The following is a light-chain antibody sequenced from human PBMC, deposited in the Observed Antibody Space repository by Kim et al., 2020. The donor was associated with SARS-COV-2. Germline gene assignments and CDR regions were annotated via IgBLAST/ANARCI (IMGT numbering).Light chain of an antibody. CDR3: NSYAGNRAL. Sequence: QSALTQPPSASGSLGQSVTISCTGTSSAIDTYKFVAWYQQHPGKAPKLMTYEVNKRPSGVPERFSGSKSDNTASLTISGLQTDDEAVYYCNSYAGNRALFGGGTQLTVL. J-gene: IGLJ2*01. CDR2: EVN. V-gene: IGLV2-8*01. CDR1: SSAIDTYKF.